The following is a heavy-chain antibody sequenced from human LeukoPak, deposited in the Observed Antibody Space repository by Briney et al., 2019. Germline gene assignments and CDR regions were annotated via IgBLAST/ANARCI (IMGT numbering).Heavy chain of an antibody. CDR1: GFSLSTSGVG. Sequence: KGSGPTLVKAPQTLTLTCTFTGFSLSTSGVGVGWIRQPPGKALEWLALISWDDDKPYSPSLKSRLTITKDTSKNQVVLTMTNMDPVDTATYYCAHKIATGGSSGGWYSSTPLYYFGYWGQGTLVTVSS. CDR3: AHKIATGGSSGGWYSSTPLYYFGY. V-gene: IGHV2-5*02. D-gene: IGHD6-19*01. J-gene: IGHJ4*02. CDR2: ISWDDDK.